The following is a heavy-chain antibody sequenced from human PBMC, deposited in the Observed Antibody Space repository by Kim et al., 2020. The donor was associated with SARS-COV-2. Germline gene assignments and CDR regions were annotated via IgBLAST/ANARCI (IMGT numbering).Heavy chain of an antibody. J-gene: IGHJ5*01. CDR2: IIPIFGTA. CDR1: GGTFSSYA. CDR3: ARELNDILTGYQNWFDP. D-gene: IGHD3-9*01. V-gene: IGHV1-69*13. Sequence: SVKVSCKASGGTFSSYAISWVRQAPGQGLEWMGGIIPIFGTANYAQKFQGRVTITADETTSTAYIELSSLRSEDTAVYYCARELNDILTGYQNWFDPWGQGTLVTVSS.